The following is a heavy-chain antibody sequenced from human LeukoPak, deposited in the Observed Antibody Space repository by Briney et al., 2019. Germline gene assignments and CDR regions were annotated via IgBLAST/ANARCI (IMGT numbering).Heavy chain of an antibody. D-gene: IGHD5-18*01. CDR3: ARERGYNYGYSGYYDQ. CDR1: GFTFSNFE. J-gene: IGHJ4*02. V-gene: IGHV3-48*03. CDR2: ISTSGAST. Sequence: GALRLSCAASGFTFSNFEMNWVRQAPGKGLEWISYISTSGASTYYADSVKGRFTVSRDNAKNSMYLRMDTLRAEDTAVYYCARERGYNYGYSGYYDQWGQGILVTVSS.